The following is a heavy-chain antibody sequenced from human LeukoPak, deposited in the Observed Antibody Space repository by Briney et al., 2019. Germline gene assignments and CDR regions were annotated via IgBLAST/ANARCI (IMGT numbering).Heavy chain of an antibody. J-gene: IGHJ6*03. CDR1: GFTFSDYY. D-gene: IGHD3/OR15-3a*01. CDR2: ISSSGSTI. V-gene: IGHV3-11*04. Sequence: GGSLRLSCAASGFTFSDYYMSWIRQAPGKGLEWVSYISSSGSTIYYADSVKGRFTISRDNAKNSLYLQMDSLRAEDTAVYYCARDWTYYYMDVWGKGTTVTVSS. CDR3: ARDWTYYYMDV.